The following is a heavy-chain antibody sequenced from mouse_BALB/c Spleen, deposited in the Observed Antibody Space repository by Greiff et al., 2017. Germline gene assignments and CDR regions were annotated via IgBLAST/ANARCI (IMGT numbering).Heavy chain of an antibody. CDR2: ISDGGSYT. J-gene: IGHJ3*01. CDR3: ARGRAGFAY. V-gene: IGHV5-4*02. CDR1: GFTFSDYY. Sequence: EVMLVESGGGLVKPGGSLKLSCAASGFTFSDYYMYWVRQTPEKRLEWVATISDGGSYTYYPDSVKGRFTISRDNAKNNLYLQMSSLKSEDTAMYYCARGRAGFAYWGQGTLVTVSA.